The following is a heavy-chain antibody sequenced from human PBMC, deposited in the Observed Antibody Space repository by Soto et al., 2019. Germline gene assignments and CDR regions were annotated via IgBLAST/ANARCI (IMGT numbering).Heavy chain of an antibody. J-gene: IGHJ4*02. Sequence: GGSLRLSCAASGFTFSSYAMSWVRQAPGKGLEWVSAISGSGGSTYYGDSVKGRFTISRDNSKNTLYLQMNSLRAEDTAVYYCANNFKVPELIAVDYWGQGTLVTVSS. CDR2: ISGSGGST. CDR3: ANNFKVPELIAVDY. CDR1: GFTFSSYA. V-gene: IGHV3-23*01. D-gene: IGHD2-2*01.